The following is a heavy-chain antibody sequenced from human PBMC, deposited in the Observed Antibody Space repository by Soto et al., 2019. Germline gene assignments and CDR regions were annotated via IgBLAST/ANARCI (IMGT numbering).Heavy chain of an antibody. CDR2: IIHDGSEK. CDR1: GFPFSGYW. Sequence: GGSLRLSCAASGFPFSGYWMSWVRQAPGKGLEWVANIIHDGSEKNYVDYAKGRFTISRDNAKNSLYLQMNSLRGADTAVYYCATGRAGYNHYFDYWGQGTLVTASS. J-gene: IGHJ4*02. D-gene: IGHD1-1*01. V-gene: IGHV3-7*03. CDR3: ATGRAGYNHYFDY.